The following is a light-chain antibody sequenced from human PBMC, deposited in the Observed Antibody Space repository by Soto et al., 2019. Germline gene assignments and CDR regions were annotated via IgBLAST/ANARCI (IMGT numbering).Light chain of an antibody. CDR3: QQLNSYTIT. CDR1: QGISSY. J-gene: IGKJ5*01. CDR2: AAS. Sequence: DIQLTQSPSFLSASVGDRVTITCRAGQGISSYLAWYQQKPGKAPKLLIYAASTLQSGVPSRFSGSGSGTEFTLTISSLQNEDFATYYCQQLNSYTITFGQGTRLEIK. V-gene: IGKV1-9*01.